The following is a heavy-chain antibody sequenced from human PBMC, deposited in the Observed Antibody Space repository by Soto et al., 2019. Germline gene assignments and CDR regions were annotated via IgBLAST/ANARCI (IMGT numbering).Heavy chain of an antibody. J-gene: IGHJ6*02. CDR1: GYTFTSYD. CDR2: MNPNSGNT. CDR3: ARFRAAPYYYGMDV. Sequence: ASVKVSCKASGYTFTSYDINWVRQATGQGLEWMGWMNPNSGNTGYAQKFQGRVTMTRNTSISTAYMELSSLRSEDTAVYYCARFRAAPYYYGMDVRGQGTTVTVSS. D-gene: IGHD6-6*01. V-gene: IGHV1-8*01.